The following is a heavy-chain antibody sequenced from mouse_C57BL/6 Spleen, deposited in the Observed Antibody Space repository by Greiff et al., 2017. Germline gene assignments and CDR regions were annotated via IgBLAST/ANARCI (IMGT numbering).Heavy chain of an antibody. Sequence: LVESGAELARPGASVKLSCKASGYTFTSYGISWVKQRTGQGLEWIGEIYPRSGNTYYNEKFKGKATLTADKSSSTAYMELRSLTSEDSAVYFCARVYSNYVREAMDYWGQGTSVTVSS. CDR3: ARVYSNYVREAMDY. J-gene: IGHJ4*01. V-gene: IGHV1-81*01. D-gene: IGHD2-5*01. CDR1: GYTFTSYG. CDR2: IYPRSGNT.